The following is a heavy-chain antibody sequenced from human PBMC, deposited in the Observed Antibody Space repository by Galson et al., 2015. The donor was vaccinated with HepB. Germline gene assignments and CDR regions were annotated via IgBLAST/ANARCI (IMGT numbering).Heavy chain of an antibody. CDR1: GFTFSSYA. D-gene: IGHD3-22*01. V-gene: IGHV3-30*04. CDR2: ISYDGSNK. Sequence: SLRLSCAASGFTFSSYAMHWVRQAPGKGLEWVAVISYDGSNKYYADSVKGRFTISRDNSKNTLYLQMNSLRAEDTAVYYCARDQSITMIVVVMFYYYYGMDVWAKGPRSPSP. J-gene: IGHJ6*02. CDR3: ARDQSITMIVVVMFYYYYGMDV.